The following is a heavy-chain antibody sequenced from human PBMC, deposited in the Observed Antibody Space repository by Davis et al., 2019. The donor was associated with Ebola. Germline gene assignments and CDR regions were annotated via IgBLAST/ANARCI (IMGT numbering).Heavy chain of an antibody. D-gene: IGHD1-26*01. CDR1: GGTFSNYA. Sequence: SVKVSCKASGGTFSNYAINWVRQAPGQGLEWMGGIIPIFDTANYAKKFQGRVTITADESTSTAYMELSSLRSEDTAIYYCANSGSGSYSDAFDIWGQGTMVSVSS. J-gene: IGHJ3*02. V-gene: IGHV1-69*13. CDR2: IIPIFDTA. CDR3: ANSGSGSYSDAFDI.